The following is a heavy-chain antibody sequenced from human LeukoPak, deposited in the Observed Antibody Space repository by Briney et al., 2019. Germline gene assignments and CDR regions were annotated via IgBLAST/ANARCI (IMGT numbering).Heavy chain of an antibody. D-gene: IGHD3-10*01. J-gene: IGHJ6*02. V-gene: IGHV3-7*04. CDR2: INKDGSEK. Sequence: ASVKVSCKVSGCTLTELSMHWERQAPGKGLEWVAIINKDGSEKYYVDSVKGRFTISRDNAKNSLYLQMNSLRAEDTAVYYCARRRGDVWGQGTTVTVSS. CDR1: GCTLTELS. CDR3: ARRRGDV.